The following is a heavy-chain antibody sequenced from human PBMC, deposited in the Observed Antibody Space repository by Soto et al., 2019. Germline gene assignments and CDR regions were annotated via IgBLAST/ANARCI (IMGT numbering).Heavy chain of an antibody. CDR2: IIPIFGTA. V-gene: IGHV1-69*06. CDR3: ASTSAYYYDSSGYYHFDY. J-gene: IGHJ4*02. CDR1: GSTFSSYA. Sequence: QVQLVQSGAEVKKPGSSVKVSCKASGSTFSSYAISWVRQAPGQGLEWMGGIIPIFGTANYAQKFQGRVTITADKSTSTAYMELSSLRSEDTAVYYCASTSAYYYDSSGYYHFDYWGQGTLVTVSS. D-gene: IGHD3-22*01.